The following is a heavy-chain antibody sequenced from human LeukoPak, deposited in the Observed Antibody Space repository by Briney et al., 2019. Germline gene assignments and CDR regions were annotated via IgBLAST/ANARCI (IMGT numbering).Heavy chain of an antibody. V-gene: IGHV4-39*01. Sequence: SETLSLTCTVSGGAISSSSYYWGWIRQPPGKGLGWIGSIFYSGSTYYNPSLKSRVTMSVDTSKNQFSLKLSSVTAADTAMYYCGRHQTMYYGMDVWGQGTAVTVSS. CDR3: GRHQTMYYGMDV. J-gene: IGHJ6*02. D-gene: IGHD4/OR15-4a*01. CDR2: IFYSGST. CDR1: GGAISSSSYY.